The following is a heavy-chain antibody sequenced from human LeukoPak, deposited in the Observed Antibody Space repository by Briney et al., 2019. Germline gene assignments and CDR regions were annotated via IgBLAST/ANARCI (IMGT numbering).Heavy chain of an antibody. Sequence: SETLSLTCTVSGGSISSYYWSWIRQPPGKGLEWIGYMYYSGSTYYNPSLKSRVTISVDTSKNHFSLKLGSVTAADTAVYYCARVVGDSSSWGPRWFDPWGQGTLVTVSS. J-gene: IGHJ5*02. D-gene: IGHD6-13*01. V-gene: IGHV4-59*01. CDR3: ARVVGDSSSWGPRWFDP. CDR2: MYYSGST. CDR1: GGSISSYY.